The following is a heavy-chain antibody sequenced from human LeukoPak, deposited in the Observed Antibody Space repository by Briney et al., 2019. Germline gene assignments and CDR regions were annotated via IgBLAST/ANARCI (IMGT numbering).Heavy chain of an antibody. V-gene: IGHV3-48*03. CDR3: AGHTARTLYFDY. CDR2: ISSSGSTI. CDR1: GFTFSSYE. J-gene: IGHJ4*02. Sequence: GGSLRLSCAASGFTFSSYEMNWVRQAPGKGLEWVSYISSSGSTIYYADSVKGRFTISRDNSKNTLYLQMNSLRAEDTAVYYCAGHTARTLYFDYWGQGTLVTVSS. D-gene: IGHD5-18*01.